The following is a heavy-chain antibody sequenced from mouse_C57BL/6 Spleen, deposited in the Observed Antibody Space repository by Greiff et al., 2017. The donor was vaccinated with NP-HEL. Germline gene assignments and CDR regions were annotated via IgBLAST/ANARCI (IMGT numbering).Heavy chain of an antibody. CDR2: INPYNGGT. J-gene: IGHJ2*01. CDR1: GYTFTDYY. CDR3: ARRGGSSWDY. D-gene: IGHD1-1*01. V-gene: IGHV1-19*01. Sequence: EVKLVESGPVLVKPGASVKMSCKASGYTFTDYYMNWVKQSHGKSLEWIGVINPYNGGTSYNQKFKGKATLTVDKSSSTAYMELNSLTSEDSAVYYCARRGGSSWDYWGQGTTLTVSS.